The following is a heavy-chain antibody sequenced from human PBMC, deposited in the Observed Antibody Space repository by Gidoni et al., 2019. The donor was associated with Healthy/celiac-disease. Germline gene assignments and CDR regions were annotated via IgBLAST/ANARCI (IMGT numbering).Heavy chain of an antibody. D-gene: IGHD1-26*01. V-gene: IGHV1-2*02. CDR2: INPNSGAT. J-gene: IGHJ3*02. CDR3: ARHGTNAFDI. Sequence: QLQLVQSGAEVTKPGASVKVSCETSGYTFTGSYMHWVRQAPGQGLEWMGWINPNSGATNYAQKLQGRVTMTRDTSISTAYMELSRLTSDDTALYYCARHGTNAFDIWGQGTMVTVSS. CDR1: GYTFTGSY.